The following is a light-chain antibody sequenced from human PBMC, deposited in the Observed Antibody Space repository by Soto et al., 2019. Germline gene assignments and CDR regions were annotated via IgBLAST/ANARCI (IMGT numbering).Light chain of an antibody. J-gene: IGLJ1*01. Sequence: QSVLTQPASVSGSPGQSITISCAGTSSDVGRYTYVSWYQQHPGKAPKLIIYDVYNRPSGVSTRFSGSKSGNTASLTISGLQAEDEADYYCTSYTSPSTPYVFGGGTKVTVL. CDR2: DVY. V-gene: IGLV2-14*01. CDR3: TSYTSPSTPYV. CDR1: SSDVGRYTY.